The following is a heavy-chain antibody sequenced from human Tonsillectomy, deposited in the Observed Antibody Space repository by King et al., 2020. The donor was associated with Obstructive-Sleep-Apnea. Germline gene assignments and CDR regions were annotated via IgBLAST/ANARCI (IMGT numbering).Heavy chain of an antibody. J-gene: IGHJ4*02. CDR1: GFTFSSYA. CDR3: ARDRNDYADH. V-gene: IGHV3-30*15. Sequence: VQLVESGGGVVKPGRSLRLSCAASGFTFSSYAMHWVRQAPGKVLEWVAVISYDGSRKYYADSVKGRFTISRDSSRNTVYLQMSSLRAEDTALYYCARDRNDYADHWGQGTLVTVSS. CDR2: ISYDGSRK.